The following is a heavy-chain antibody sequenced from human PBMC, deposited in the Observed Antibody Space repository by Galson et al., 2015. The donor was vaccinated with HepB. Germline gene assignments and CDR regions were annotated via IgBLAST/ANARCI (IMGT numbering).Heavy chain of an antibody. Sequence: SLRLSCAASGFTFSSYTMNWVRRAPGKGLEWVSSISSSSSYIYYADSVKGRFTISRDNAKNSLYLQMNSLRAEDTAVYYCARELDDFWSGPDYWGQGTLVTVSS. D-gene: IGHD3-3*01. J-gene: IGHJ4*02. CDR1: GFTFSSYT. CDR3: ARELDDFWSGPDY. V-gene: IGHV3-21*01. CDR2: ISSSSSYI.